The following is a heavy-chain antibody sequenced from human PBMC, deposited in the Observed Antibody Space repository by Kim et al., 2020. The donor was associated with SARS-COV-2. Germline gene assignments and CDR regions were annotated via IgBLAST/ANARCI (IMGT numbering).Heavy chain of an antibody. D-gene: IGHD1-26*01. CDR1: GFTFSTYT. Sequence: GGSLRLSCTASGFTFSTYTVNWVRQAPGKGLEWVSSISSRSTYINYADSVKGRFTISRDNAKSSLYLQMNSLRAGDTAVYYCASGAWELPWCYWGQGTMVTVSS. CDR3: ASGAWELPWCY. J-gene: IGHJ4*02. CDR2: ISSRSTYI. V-gene: IGHV3-21*01.